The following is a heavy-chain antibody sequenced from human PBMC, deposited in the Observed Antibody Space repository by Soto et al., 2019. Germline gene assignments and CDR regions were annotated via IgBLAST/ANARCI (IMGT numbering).Heavy chain of an antibody. CDR2: IYFRGST. J-gene: IGHJ4*02. D-gene: IGHD4-17*01. CDR3: ARDKADYGPLFDY. CDR1: GGSISSYY. Sequence: SETLSLTCTVSGGSISSYYWSWIRRPPGKGLEWIGYIYFRGSTNYNPSLKSRVTISVDTSKNQFSLKLSSVTAADTAVYYCARDKADYGPLFDYWGQGTLVTVSS. V-gene: IGHV4-59*01.